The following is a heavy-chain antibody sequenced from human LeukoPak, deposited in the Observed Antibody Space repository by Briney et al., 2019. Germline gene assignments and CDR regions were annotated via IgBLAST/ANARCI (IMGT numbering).Heavy chain of an antibody. CDR1: GGSISGYY. V-gene: IGHV4-59*01. CDR2: ISDTGTS. Sequence: SETLSLTCIVSGGSISGYYWSWIRQPPGRGLEWIGYISDTGTSIYNPSLKNRLSMLVDTSKNHFYLNLTSVTAADTAIYYCARTRTYLDYWGQGALVTVSS. J-gene: IGHJ4*02. CDR3: ARTRTYLDY. D-gene: IGHD1-7*01.